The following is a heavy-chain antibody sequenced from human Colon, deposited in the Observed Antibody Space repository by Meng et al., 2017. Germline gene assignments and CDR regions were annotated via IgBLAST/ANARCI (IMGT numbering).Heavy chain of an antibody. V-gene: IGHV4-4*02. D-gene: IGHD6-19*01. CDR1: GFSVTSGQF. Sequence: QVEVLESGPGLLKASVTLSLTCGVSGFSVTSGQFWTGVRQPPGKGLDWIGEFHYTGPINYKPSLMSRVTISVDASRNQFSLRLTSVTAADTAVYYCAASSGWYRIDSWGQGTLVTVSS. CDR2: FHYTGPI. CDR3: AASSGWYRIDS. J-gene: IGHJ4*02.